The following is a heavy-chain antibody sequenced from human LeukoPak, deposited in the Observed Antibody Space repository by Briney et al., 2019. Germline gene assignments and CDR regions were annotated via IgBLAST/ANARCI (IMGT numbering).Heavy chain of an antibody. CDR3: ARAPRDSSSSNYMRRFDY. J-gene: IGHJ4*02. CDR1: GGSISSHY. CDR2: LFHSGST. Sequence: SETLSLTCSVSGGSISSHYWSWIRQPPGKELEWIGYLFHSGSTNYNPSLQSRVTISVDTSRNHFSLKLTSVTAADTAVYYCARAPRDSSSSNYMRRFDYWGQGTLVTVSS. V-gene: IGHV4-59*11. D-gene: IGHD3-22*01.